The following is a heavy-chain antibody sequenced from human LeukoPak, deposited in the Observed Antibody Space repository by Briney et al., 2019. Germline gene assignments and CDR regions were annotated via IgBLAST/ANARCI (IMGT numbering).Heavy chain of an antibody. CDR2: IKQDGSEK. V-gene: IGHV3-7*03. D-gene: IGHD2-2*01. CDR3: ARCAPQNRWPSCHLFDY. J-gene: IGHJ4*02. CDR1: GFTFSSYW. Sequence: GGSLRPSCAASGFTFSSYWMSWVRQAPGKGLEWVANIKQDGSEKYYVDSVKGRFTISRDNAKNSLYLQMNSLRAEDTAVYYCARCAPQNRWPSCHLFDYWGQGTLVTVSS.